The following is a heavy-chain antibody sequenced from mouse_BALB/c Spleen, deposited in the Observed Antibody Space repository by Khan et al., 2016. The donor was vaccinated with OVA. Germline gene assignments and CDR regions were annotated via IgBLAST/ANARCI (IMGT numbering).Heavy chain of an antibody. CDR2: IWGGGST. J-gene: IGHJ4*01. V-gene: IGHV2-6-5*01. Sequence: QVQLKESGPGLVAPSQSLSITCTVSGFSLTDYGVSWICQPPGKGLEWLGVIWGGGSTYYNSALKSRLSISKDNSKSQVFLKMSSLQTDDTAMYYCAKGVWSYYYALDYWGQGTSVTVSS. CDR3: AKGVWSYYYALDY. CDR1: GFSLTDYG.